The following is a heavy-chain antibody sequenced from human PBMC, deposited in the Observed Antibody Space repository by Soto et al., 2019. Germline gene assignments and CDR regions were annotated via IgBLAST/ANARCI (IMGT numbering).Heavy chain of an antibody. V-gene: IGHV3-15*01. CDR3: TTDRAIAIRPLFDS. D-gene: IGHD6-13*01. Sequence: GGSLRLSCAASGFSFNNAWMGWARQAPGKGLEWVGRIKPKSDGGSTDYSAPVKDRSSIPRDDSTYTVYLQMNNLRTEDTAVYYCTTDRAIAIRPLFDSWGQGTLVTVSS. CDR1: GFSFNNAW. J-gene: IGHJ4*02. CDR2: IKPKSDGGST.